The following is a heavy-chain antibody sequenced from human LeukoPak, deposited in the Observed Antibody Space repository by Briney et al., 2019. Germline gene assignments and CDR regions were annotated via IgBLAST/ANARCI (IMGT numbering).Heavy chain of an antibody. CDR2: ISTYYGNT. J-gene: IGHJ4*02. D-gene: IGHD3-10*01. CDR3: ARVCSTNYYGSGDRPFLFDY. CDR1: GYTFTSYG. Sequence: GASVKVSCKASGYTFTSYGFSWVRQAPGQGLEWVGWISTYYGNTNYAQKLQDRVTMTTDTSTSTAYMELTSLRSDDTAVSYCARVCSTNYYGSGDRPFLFDYWGEGTVVTVSS. V-gene: IGHV1-18*01.